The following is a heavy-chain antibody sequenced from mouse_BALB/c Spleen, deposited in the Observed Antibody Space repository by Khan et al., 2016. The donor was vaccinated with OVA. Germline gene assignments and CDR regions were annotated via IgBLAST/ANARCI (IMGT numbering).Heavy chain of an antibody. D-gene: IGHD1-3*01. CDR2: IWAGVST. J-gene: IGHJ2*01. CDR1: GFSLTSSG. Sequence: VLPVVSGPGLVAPSQSLSITCTVSGFSLTSSGVHWVRQPPGKGLEWLGVIWAGVSTNYNSALISRLSISKDNSKSQVCLKINSQQTDDTAMYYCARLEDIWGQGTTLTVSS. V-gene: IGHV2-9*02. CDR3: ARLEDI.